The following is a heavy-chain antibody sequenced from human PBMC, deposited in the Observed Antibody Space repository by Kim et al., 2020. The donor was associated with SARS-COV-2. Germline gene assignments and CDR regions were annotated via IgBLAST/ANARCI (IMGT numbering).Heavy chain of an antibody. Sequence: ASVKVSCKSSGYTFTSYAMHWVRQAPGQRLEWMGWINAGNGNTKYSQKFQGRVTITRDTSASTAYMELSSLRSEDTAVYYCAREGVPAPAFDIWGQGTMVTVSS. CDR2: INAGNGNT. V-gene: IGHV1-3*01. CDR1: GYTFTSYA. J-gene: IGHJ3*02. CDR3: AREGVPAPAFDI. D-gene: IGHD2-2*01.